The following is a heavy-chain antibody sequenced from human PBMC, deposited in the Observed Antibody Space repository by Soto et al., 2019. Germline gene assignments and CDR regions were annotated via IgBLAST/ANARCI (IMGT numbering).Heavy chain of an antibody. J-gene: IGHJ5*02. CDR1: GFTFGYYW. Sequence: GGSLRLSCAASGFTFGYYWFPWVAQFQGKGLLWVSQIKGYWGGSNYADSVKGRFSVSKDRAKNTLYLQMSSPKAEDTAVYYCARVKAGSGGAGDPLDLWGQGALVTVSS. D-gene: IGHD2-15*01. CDR2: IKGYWGGS. V-gene: IGHV3-74*01. CDR3: ARVKAGSGGAGDPLDL.